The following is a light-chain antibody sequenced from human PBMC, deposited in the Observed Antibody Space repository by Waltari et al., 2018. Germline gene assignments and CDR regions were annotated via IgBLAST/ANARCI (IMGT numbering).Light chain of an antibody. V-gene: IGLV1-51*01. Sequence: QSVLTQPPSVSAAPGPNGTIPSPGSSSNIGNYFVSWYHQLPGATPKLLIYDNFKRPSGIPDRFSASKSGTSATLDITGLQIGDEADYYCATWDSSLTAVVFGGGTKLTVL. CDR3: ATWDSSLTAVV. CDR2: DNF. J-gene: IGLJ2*01. CDR1: SSNIGNYF.